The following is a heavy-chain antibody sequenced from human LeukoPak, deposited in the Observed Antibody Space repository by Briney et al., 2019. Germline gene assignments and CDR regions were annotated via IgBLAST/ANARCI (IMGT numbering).Heavy chain of an antibody. CDR3: AKDHSEDDAFDI. Sequence: GGSLRLSCTASGFTLSNYNMNWVRQAPGKGLEWVAYIDSTSDGSSAGIFYADFVKGRFTISRDNAKNSLYLQMNSLRAEDTAVYYCAKDHSEDDAFDIWGQGTMVTVSS. D-gene: IGHD3-10*01. CDR1: GFTLSNYN. V-gene: IGHV3-48*01. J-gene: IGHJ3*02. CDR2: IDSTSDGSSAGI.